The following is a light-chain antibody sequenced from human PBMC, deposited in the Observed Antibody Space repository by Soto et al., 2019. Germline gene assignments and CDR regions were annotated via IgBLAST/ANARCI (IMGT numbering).Light chain of an antibody. CDR3: GTWDSSLSAYV. Sequence: QSALTQPPSVSAAPGQKVTISCSGGNSNIGNNYVSWYQQLPGTAPKVLIYENNKRPSGIPDRFSGSKSGTSAALGITGLQTGDEADYYCGTWDSSLSAYVFGTGTKVTVL. CDR2: ENN. J-gene: IGLJ1*01. V-gene: IGLV1-51*02. CDR1: NSNIGNNY.